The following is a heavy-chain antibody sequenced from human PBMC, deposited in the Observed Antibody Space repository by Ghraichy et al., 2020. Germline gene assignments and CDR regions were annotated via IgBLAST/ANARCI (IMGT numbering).Heavy chain of an antibody. D-gene: IGHD6-19*01. CDR3: ARSVRGAGILRWFDP. CDR1: GGSVSSGSYY. Sequence: ESLNISCTVSGGSVSSGSYYWSWIRQPPGKGLEWIGYIYYSGNTNYNPSLKSRVTISVDTSKNQFSLKLSSVTAADTAVYYCARSVRGAGILRWFDPWGQGTLVTVSS. J-gene: IGHJ5*02. CDR2: IYYSGNT. V-gene: IGHV4-61*01.